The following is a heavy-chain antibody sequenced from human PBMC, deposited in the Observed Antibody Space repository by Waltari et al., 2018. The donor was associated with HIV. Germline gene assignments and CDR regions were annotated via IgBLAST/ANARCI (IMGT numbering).Heavy chain of an antibody. J-gene: IGHJ2*01. V-gene: IGHV4-61*02. CDR3: ARVSTVVTPYFDL. D-gene: IGHD4-17*01. Sequence: QVQLQESGPGLVKPSQTLSLTCPVPGGSISSGSSYWSWIRQPAGKGLEWIGRIYTSGSTNYNPSLKSRVTISVDTSKNQFSLKLSSVTAADTAVYYCARVSTVVTPYFDLWGRGTLVTVSS. CDR1: GGSISSGSSY. CDR2: IYTSGST.